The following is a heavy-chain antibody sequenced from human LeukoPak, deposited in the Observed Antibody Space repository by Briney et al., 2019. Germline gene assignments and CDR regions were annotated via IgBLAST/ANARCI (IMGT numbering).Heavy chain of an antibody. D-gene: IGHD3-10*01. CDR3: ARDLVWFGESRYYGMDV. J-gene: IGHJ6*02. CDR2: ISYDGSNK. Sequence: GGSLRLSCAASGFTFSSYAMHWVRQAPGKGLEWVAVISYDGSNKYYADSVKGRFTISRDNSKNTLYLQMNSLRAEDTAVYYCARDLVWFGESRYYGMDVWGQGTTVTVSS. CDR1: GFTFSSYA. V-gene: IGHV3-30*04.